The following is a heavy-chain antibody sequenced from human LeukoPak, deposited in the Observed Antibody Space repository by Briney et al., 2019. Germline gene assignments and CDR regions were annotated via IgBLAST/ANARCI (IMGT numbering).Heavy chain of an antibody. Sequence: ASVKVSCKASGYTFTSYGISWVRQAPGQGLEWMGWISAYNGNTNYAQKLQGRVTMTTDTSTSTAYMELRSLRSDDTAVYYCARGGFTIFGVVTKGYFQHWGQGTLVTVSS. CDR2: ISAYNGNT. D-gene: IGHD3-3*01. CDR3: ARGGFTIFGVVTKGYFQH. V-gene: IGHV1-18*01. CDR1: GYTFTSYG. J-gene: IGHJ1*01.